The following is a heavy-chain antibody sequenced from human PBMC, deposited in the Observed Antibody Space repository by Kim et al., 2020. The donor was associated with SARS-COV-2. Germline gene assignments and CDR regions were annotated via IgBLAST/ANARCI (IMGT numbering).Heavy chain of an antibody. Sequence: SETLSLTCTVSGGSISSSSYYWGWIRQPPGKGLEWIGSIYYSGRTYYNPSLKSRVTISVDTSKNQFSLKLSSVTAADTAVYYCARHVRLFDYWGQGTLVTVSS. V-gene: IGHV4-39*01. CDR1: GGSISSSSYY. CDR3: ARHVRLFDY. D-gene: IGHD3-16*01. CDR2: IYYSGRT. J-gene: IGHJ4*02.